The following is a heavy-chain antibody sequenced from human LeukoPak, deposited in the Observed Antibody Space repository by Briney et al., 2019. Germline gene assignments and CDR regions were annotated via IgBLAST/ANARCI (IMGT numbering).Heavy chain of an antibody. D-gene: IGHD3-22*01. Sequence: PSETLSLTCAVYGGSFSGYYWSWLRQPPGKGLEWLGEINHSGSTNYNPSLKSRVTISVDTSQNQFSLKLSSVAAADTAVYYCARAPRRGYYDSSGYRPIDYWGQGTLVTVSS. J-gene: IGHJ4*02. CDR2: INHSGST. CDR1: GGSFSGYY. CDR3: ARAPRRGYYDSSGYRPIDY. V-gene: IGHV4-34*01.